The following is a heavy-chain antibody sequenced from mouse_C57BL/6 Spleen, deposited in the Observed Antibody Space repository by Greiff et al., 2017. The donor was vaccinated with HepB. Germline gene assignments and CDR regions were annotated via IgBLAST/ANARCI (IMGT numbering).Heavy chain of an antibody. V-gene: IGHV1-74*01. J-gene: IGHJ2*01. CDR2: IHPSDSDT. Sequence: QVQLQQPGAELVKPGASVKVSCKASGYTFTSYWMHWVKQRPGQGLEWIGGIHPSDSDTNYNQKFKGKATLTVDKSSSTAYMQLSSLTSEDSAVYYCAIQTTVVAEDYWGQGTTLTVSS. D-gene: IGHD1-1*01. CDR3: AIQTTVVAEDY. CDR1: GYTFTSYW.